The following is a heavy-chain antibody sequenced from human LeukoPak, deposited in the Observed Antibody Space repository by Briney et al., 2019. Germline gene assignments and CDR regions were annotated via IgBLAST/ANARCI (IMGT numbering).Heavy chain of an antibody. V-gene: IGHV3-30*04. Sequence: GGSLRLSCAASGFIYKNYVVHWVRQAPGKGLVWVATISQDGGNKYYADSVMGRFSISRDNSKNPLGLQMNSLTTEDTAVYHCARENDAFDICGQGTMVTVSS. CDR2: ISQDGGNK. J-gene: IGHJ3*02. CDR1: GFIYKNYV. CDR3: ARENDAFDI.